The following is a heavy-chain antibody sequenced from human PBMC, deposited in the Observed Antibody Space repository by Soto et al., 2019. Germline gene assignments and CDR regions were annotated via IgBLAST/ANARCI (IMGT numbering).Heavy chain of an antibody. CDR2: IYYRSKWFH. CDR3: ARVHCSAGTCLDGLDF. J-gene: IGHJ6*02. Sequence: SQTLSLTCVISGDSVSSNGACRNWIRQSPSRGLQWLGRIYYRSKWFHDYAASVESRMAINPDTSRNQFSLQLNYVTPEDTAVYYCARVHCSAGTCLDGLDFWGQGTTVTV. V-gene: IGHV6-1*01. CDR1: GDSVSSNGAC. D-gene: IGHD2-15*01.